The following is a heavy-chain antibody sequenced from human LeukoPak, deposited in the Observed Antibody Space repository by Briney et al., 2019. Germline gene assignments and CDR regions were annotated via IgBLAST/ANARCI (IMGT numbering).Heavy chain of an antibody. CDR1: GGSISSSSYY. V-gene: IGHV4-39*01. CDR2: IYYSGST. D-gene: IGHD3-3*01. CDR3: AGHRNDFWSGYYPDY. J-gene: IGHJ4*02. Sequence: PSETLSLTCTVSGGSISSSSYYWGWIRQPPGKGREWIGSIYYSGSTYYNQSLKSRITISVDTSKNQFCLKLSSVTAADTAVYYCAGHRNDFWSGYYPDYWGQGTLVTVSS.